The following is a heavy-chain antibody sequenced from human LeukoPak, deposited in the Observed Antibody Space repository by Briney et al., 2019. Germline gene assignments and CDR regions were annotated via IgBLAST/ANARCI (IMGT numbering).Heavy chain of an antibody. Sequence: PGGSLRLSCAASGFTFSNYAMNWVRQAPGKGLEWVSAISGSGGNTYYSGSVKGRFTISRDNSKNTLYLQMNSLRAEDTAVYYCAKVSWELGDYWGQGTLVTVSS. CDR1: GFTFSNYA. CDR2: ISGSGGNT. J-gene: IGHJ4*02. D-gene: IGHD1-26*01. CDR3: AKVSWELGDY. V-gene: IGHV3-23*01.